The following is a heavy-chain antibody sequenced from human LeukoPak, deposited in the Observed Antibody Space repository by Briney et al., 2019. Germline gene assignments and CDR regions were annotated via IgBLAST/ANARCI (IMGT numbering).Heavy chain of an antibody. V-gene: IGHV1-3*01. CDR3: ARLIAVAAHFDY. CDR1: GYTFTSYA. D-gene: IGHD6-19*01. Sequence: ASVKVSCEASGYTFTSYAMHWVRQAPGQRLEWMGWINAGNGNTKYSQKFQGRVTITRDTSASTAYMELSSLRSEDTAVYYCARLIAVAAHFDYWGQGTLVTVSS. J-gene: IGHJ4*02. CDR2: INAGNGNT.